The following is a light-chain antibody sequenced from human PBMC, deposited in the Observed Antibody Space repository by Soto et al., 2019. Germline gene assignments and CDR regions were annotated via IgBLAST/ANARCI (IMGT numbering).Light chain of an antibody. Sequence: SVLPLSPAIMSFSPGESASLSCRASQSVSDYLAWYQQKPGQAPRLFIYDVSKRATGIPARFSGSGSGTDFTLTISSLEPEDFAVYFCQQRYDWPWTFGLGTKVDIK. J-gene: IGKJ1*01. CDR1: QSVSDY. V-gene: IGKV3-11*01. CDR2: DVS. CDR3: QQRYDWPWT.